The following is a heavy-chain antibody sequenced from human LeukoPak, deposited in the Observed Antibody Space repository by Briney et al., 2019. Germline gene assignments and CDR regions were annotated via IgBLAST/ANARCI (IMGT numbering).Heavy chain of an antibody. CDR2: ISTYNGDT. CDR3: ARTPNYGSGSLFFWFDS. CDR1: GYTFTKYG. Sequence: GASVKVSCKASGYTFTKYGLGWVRQAPGQGLAWMGWISTYNGDTYFAQKVQGRVTMTTETTTATGYMELRSLRSDDTAVYYCARTPNYGSGSLFFWFDSWGQGTLVTVSS. D-gene: IGHD3-10*01. J-gene: IGHJ5*01. V-gene: IGHV1-18*01.